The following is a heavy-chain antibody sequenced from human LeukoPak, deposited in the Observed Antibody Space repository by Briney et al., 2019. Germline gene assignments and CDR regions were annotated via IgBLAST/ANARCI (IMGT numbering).Heavy chain of an antibody. D-gene: IGHD3-22*01. V-gene: IGHV3-7*01. CDR3: ATYSSLNRREFQF. CDR1: GFTFSNYW. CDR2: IKTDGSEK. Sequence: GGSLRLSCGGSGFTFSNYWMGWVRQAPGKGLQWVANIKTDGSEKYYVDSVKGRFTISGDNAKNSLYLQMNSLRAEDTAVYYCATYSSLNRREFQFWGQGTLLTVSS. J-gene: IGHJ1*01.